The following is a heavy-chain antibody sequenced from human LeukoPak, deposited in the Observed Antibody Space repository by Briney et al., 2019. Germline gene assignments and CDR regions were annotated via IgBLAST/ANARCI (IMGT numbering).Heavy chain of an antibody. D-gene: IGHD3-10*01. CDR1: GGSISSSSYY. V-gene: IGHV4-39*07. CDR3: ARGYYGSGSPFFDY. Sequence: SETLSLTCTVSGGSISSSSYYWGWIRQPPGKGLEWLGSIYYSGSTYYNPSLKSRVTISVDTSKNQFSLKLSSVTAADTAVYYCARGYYGSGSPFFDYWGQGTLVTVSS. J-gene: IGHJ4*02. CDR2: IYYSGST.